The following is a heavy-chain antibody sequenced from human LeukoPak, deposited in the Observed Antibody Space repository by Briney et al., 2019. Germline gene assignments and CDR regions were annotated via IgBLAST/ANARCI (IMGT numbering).Heavy chain of an antibody. CDR2: ISWNSGSI. Sequence: GGSLRLSCAASGFTFDDYAMHWVRQAPGKGLEWVSGISWNSGSIGYADSVKGRFTISRDNAKNSLYLQMNSLRAEDTALYYCAKDSLCGDYGWYDYWGQGTLVTVSS. J-gene: IGHJ4*02. CDR1: GFTFDDYA. CDR3: AKDSLCGDYGWYDY. V-gene: IGHV3-9*01. D-gene: IGHD4-17*01.